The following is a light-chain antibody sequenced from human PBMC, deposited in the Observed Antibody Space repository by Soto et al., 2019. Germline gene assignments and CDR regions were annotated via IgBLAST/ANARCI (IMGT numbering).Light chain of an antibody. V-gene: IGLV2-14*01. Sequence: QPASVSGSPGQSITISCTGTSSDVGGYNYVSWYQQHPGKAPKLIIFEVFNRPSGVSGRFSGSKSDNTASLTISGLQAEDEADYYCSSYAGSVWLFGGGTKVTVL. CDR3: SSYAGSVWL. J-gene: IGLJ3*02. CDR1: SSDVGGYNY. CDR2: EVF.